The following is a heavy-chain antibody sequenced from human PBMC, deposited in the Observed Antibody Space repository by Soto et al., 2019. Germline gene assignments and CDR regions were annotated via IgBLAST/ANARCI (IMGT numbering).Heavy chain of an antibody. Sequence: QVQLVQAGAEVRKPGSSVRVSCKASGGSFNRHTISWVRQAPGQGLEWRGGIIAIFGTANHAQKFQGRVTIIADESTSTVYMELSRLRSDDTAIYYCARGWGYDSTDYYYAYWGQGTLVIVSS. V-gene: IGHV1-69*01. D-gene: IGHD3-22*01. CDR3: ARGWGYDSTDYYYAY. CDR1: GGSFNRHT. J-gene: IGHJ4*02. CDR2: IIAIFGTA.